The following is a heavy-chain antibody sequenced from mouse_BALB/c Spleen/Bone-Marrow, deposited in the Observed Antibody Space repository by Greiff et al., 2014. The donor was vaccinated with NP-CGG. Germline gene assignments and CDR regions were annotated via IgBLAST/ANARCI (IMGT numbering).Heavy chain of an antibody. CDR2: ISSGGST. Sequence: EVMLVESGGGLVKPGGSLKLSCAASGFTFSSYAMSWVRRTPEKRLEWVASISSGGSTYYPDSVKGRFTISRDNARNILHLQMSSLRSEDTAMYYCAREEYGQKVYAMDYWGQGTSVTVSS. D-gene: IGHD2-10*02. CDR1: GFTFSSYA. J-gene: IGHJ4*01. CDR3: AREEYGQKVYAMDY. V-gene: IGHV5-6-5*01.